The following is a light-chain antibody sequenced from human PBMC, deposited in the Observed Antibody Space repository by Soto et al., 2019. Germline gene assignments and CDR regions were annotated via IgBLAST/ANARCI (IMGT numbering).Light chain of an antibody. J-gene: IGLJ2*01. CDR1: SSNIGSNT. Sequence: QSVLTQPPSASGTPGQRVTISCSGSSSNIGSNTVNWYQQLPGTAPKLLIYSNNQRPSGVPDRFSGSKSGTSASLAISGLQSEDEADYYCAAWEDSLNVLFGGGTKLTAL. CDR3: AAWEDSLNVL. V-gene: IGLV1-44*01. CDR2: SNN.